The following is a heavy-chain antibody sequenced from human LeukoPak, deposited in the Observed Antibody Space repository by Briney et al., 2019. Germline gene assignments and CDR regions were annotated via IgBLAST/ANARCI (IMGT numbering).Heavy chain of an antibody. D-gene: IGHD1-1*01. J-gene: IGHJ4*02. CDR1: GDSISSSSYY. CDR3: ARHLITAAAGTLGNYFDY. CDR2: IFYSGST. V-gene: IGHV4-39*01. Sequence: PSETLSLTCTVSGDSISSSSYYWGWIRQPPGKRLEWIGSIFYSGSTYYNPSLERRVTISVDTSKNQFSLKQSSVTAADTAVFYCARHLITAAAGTLGNYFDYWGQGTLVTVSS.